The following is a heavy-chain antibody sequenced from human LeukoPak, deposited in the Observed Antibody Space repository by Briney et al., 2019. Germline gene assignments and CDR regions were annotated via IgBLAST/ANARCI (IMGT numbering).Heavy chain of an antibody. V-gene: IGHV3-21*01. CDR2: ISSSSSYI. CDR1: GFTFSNYS. CDR3: ARGREYYYDSSIEDY. J-gene: IGHJ4*02. Sequence: GGSLRLSCAASGFTFSNYSMNWVRQAPGKGLEWVSSISSSSSYIYYADSVKGRFTISRDNAKNSLYLQMNSLRAEDTAVYYCARGREYYYDSSIEDYWGQGTLVTVSS. D-gene: IGHD3-22*01.